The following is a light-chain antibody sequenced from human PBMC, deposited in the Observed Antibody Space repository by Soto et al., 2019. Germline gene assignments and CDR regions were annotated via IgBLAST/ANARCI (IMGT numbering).Light chain of an antibody. Sequence: DVVMTQSPDSLAVSLGERATINCKSSQSVLYSSNNENYLAWYQQKPGQPPKLLIYRASTRESGVPDRFSGSGSGTDFTLTISSLQAEDVADYYCQQYYTALTFGQGTRLEIK. CDR2: RAS. CDR1: QSVLYSSNNENY. J-gene: IGKJ5*01. CDR3: QQYYTALT. V-gene: IGKV4-1*01.